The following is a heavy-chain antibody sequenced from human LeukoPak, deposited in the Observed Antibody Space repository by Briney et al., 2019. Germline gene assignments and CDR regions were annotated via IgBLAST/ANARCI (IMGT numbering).Heavy chain of an antibody. CDR3: ARGDYYDSSGYYYYYMDV. D-gene: IGHD3-22*01. V-gene: IGHV3-21*01. CDR1: GFTFSSYS. CDR2: ISNNSSYI. Sequence: PGGSLRLSCAASGFTFSSYSMNWVRQAPGKGLEWVSSISNNSSYIYYADSVKGRFTISRDNAKNSLYLQMNSLRAEDTAVYYCARGDYYDSSGYYYYYMDVWGKGTTVTVSS. J-gene: IGHJ6*03.